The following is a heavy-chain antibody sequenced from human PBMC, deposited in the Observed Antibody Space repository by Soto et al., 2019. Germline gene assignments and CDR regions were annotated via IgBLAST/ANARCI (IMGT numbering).Heavy chain of an antibody. CDR3: ARNVGSGWYDY. V-gene: IGHV1-3*04. J-gene: IGHJ4*02. CDR1: GYTFTGYP. D-gene: IGHD6-19*01. Sequence: ASVKVSCKASGYTFTGYPMHWVRQAPGQRLEWMGWINTGSGNTKYSQKFQGRVTITRDTSARTAYMELSSLISEDTAVFYCARNVGSGWYDYWGQGTLVTVSS. CDR2: INTGSGNT.